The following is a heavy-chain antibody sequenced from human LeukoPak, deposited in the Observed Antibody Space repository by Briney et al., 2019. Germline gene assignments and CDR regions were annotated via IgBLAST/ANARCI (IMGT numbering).Heavy chain of an antibody. CDR3: ARTGGYMVWGVQNWFDP. Sequence: SETLPLTYTVSGGSISSSYYWGWVRQPPGKGLEWIGSGSTYYNPSLKSRVTISVDTSGNQFSLKLSSVTAADTAVYYCARTGGYMVWGVQNWFDPWGQGTLVTVSS. V-gene: IGHV4-39*01. D-gene: IGHD3-10*01. CDR1: GGSISSSYY. J-gene: IGHJ5*02. CDR2: GST.